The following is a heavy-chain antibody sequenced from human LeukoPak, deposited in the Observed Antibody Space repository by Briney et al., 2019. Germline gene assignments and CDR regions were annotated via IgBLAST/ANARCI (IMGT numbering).Heavy chain of an antibody. Sequence: SQTLSLTCTVSGGSISSGDYYWSWIRQPPGKGLEWLGYIYYSGSTYYNPSLKSRVTISVDTSKNQFSLKLSSVTAADTAVYYCARGSGSYFFDYWGQGTLVTVSS. CDR1: GGSISSGDYY. J-gene: IGHJ4*02. CDR2: IYYSGST. D-gene: IGHD3-10*01. V-gene: IGHV4-30-4*01. CDR3: ARGSGSYFFDY.